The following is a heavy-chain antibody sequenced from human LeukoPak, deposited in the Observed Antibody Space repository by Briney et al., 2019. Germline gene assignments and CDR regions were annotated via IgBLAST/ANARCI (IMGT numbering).Heavy chain of an antibody. J-gene: IGHJ4*02. D-gene: IGHD3-10*01. V-gene: IGHV4-34*01. CDR2: INHSGST. CDR3: ARDYGSGTPDY. CDR1: GFTFSSYS. Sequence: PGGSLRLSCAASGFTFSSYSMNWVRQPPGKGLEWIGEINHSGSTNYNPSLKSRVTISVDTSKNQFSLKLSSVTAADTAVYYCARDYGSGTPDYWGQGTLVTVSS.